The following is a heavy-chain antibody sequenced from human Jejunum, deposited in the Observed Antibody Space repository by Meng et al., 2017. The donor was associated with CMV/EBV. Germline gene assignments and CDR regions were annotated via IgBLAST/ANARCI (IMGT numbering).Heavy chain of an antibody. CDR2: ISSDSNYI. Sequence: TFSTYSMHWVRQAPGKGLEWVSYISSDSNYIYYGDSVKGRFTVSRDNVKNSLYLQMNSLRAEDTALYYCARDPTRYGSGSYYLDNWGQGTLVTVSS. CDR1: TFSTYS. CDR3: ARDPTRYGSGSYYLDN. D-gene: IGHD3-10*01. J-gene: IGHJ1*01. V-gene: IGHV3-21*05.